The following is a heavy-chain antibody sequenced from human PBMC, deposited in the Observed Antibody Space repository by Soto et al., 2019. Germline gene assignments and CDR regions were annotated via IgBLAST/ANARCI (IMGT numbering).Heavy chain of an antibody. CDR3: SRQEVGATARGYWFDS. J-gene: IGHJ5*01. CDR2: IDPSDSYT. V-gene: IGHV5-10-1*01. Sequence: PGESLKISCKGSGYSFTSYCISWVRQMPGKGLEWMGRIDPSDSYTNYSPSFQGHVTLSADKSISTAYLQWSSLKASDTAMYYCSRQEVGATARGYWFDSWGQGTLVTVSS. CDR1: GYSFTSYC. D-gene: IGHD1-26*01.